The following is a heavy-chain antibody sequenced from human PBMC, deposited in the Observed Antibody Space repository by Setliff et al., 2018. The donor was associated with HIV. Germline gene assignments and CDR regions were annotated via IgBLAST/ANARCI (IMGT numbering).Heavy chain of an antibody. D-gene: IGHD3-22*01. CDR3: ARVMGGYYDSSQYMDV. J-gene: IGHJ6*03. CDR1: GGSINRGTYY. V-gene: IGHV4-61*09. CDR2: IYITGDT. Sequence: PSETLSLTCSVSGGSINRGTYYWTWIRQSAGKGLEWIGHIYITGDTDYNPSLKSRVTISVDTSKNQFSLKLSSVTAADTAVYYCARVMGGYYDSSQYMDVWGKGTTVTVSS.